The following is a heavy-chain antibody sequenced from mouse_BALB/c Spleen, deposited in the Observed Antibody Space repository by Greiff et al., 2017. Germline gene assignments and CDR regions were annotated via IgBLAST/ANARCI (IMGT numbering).Heavy chain of an antibody. D-gene: IGHD2-1*01. CDR1: GYSITSDYA. J-gene: IGHJ4*01. CDR3: ARYGNQYYYAMDY. CDR2: ISYSGST. V-gene: IGHV3-2*02. Sequence: EVKLMESGPGLVKPSQSLSLTCTVTGYSITSDYAWNWIRQFPGNKLEWMGYISYSGSTSYNPSLKSRISITRDTSKNQFFLQLNSVTTEDTATYYCARYGNQYYYAMDYWGQGTSVTVSS.